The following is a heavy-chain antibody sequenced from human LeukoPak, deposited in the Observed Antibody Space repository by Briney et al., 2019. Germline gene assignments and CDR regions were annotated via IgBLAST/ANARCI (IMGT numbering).Heavy chain of an antibody. J-gene: IGHJ4*02. V-gene: IGHV3-23*01. CDR3: AKQLGYCSDGSCYFPY. CDR2: TSNNGGYT. CDR1: GFTFSSSA. D-gene: IGHD2-15*01. Sequence: GGSLRLSCAASGFTFSSSAMSWVRQAPGKGLEWVSATSNNGGYTYYADSVQGRFTISRDNSKSTLCLQMNSLRAEDTAVYYCAKQLGYCSDGSCYFPYWGQGTLVTVSS.